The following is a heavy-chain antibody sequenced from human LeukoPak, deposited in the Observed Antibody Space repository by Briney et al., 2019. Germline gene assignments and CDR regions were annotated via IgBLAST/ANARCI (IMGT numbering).Heavy chain of an antibody. J-gene: IGHJ4*02. D-gene: IGHD4-17*01. V-gene: IGHV4-34*01. CDR1: GGSFSGYY. CDR3: ARLPQPYGDYVGRFTDY. Sequence: SETLSLTCAVYGGSFSGYYWSWIRQPPGKGLEWIGEINHSGSTNYNPSLKSRVTISVDTTKNQFSLKLSSVTAADTAVYYCARLPQPYGDYVGRFTDYWGQGTLVTVSS. CDR2: INHSGST.